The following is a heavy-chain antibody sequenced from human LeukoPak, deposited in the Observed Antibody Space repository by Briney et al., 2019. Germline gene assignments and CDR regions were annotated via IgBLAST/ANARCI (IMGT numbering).Heavy chain of an antibody. CDR1: GFTFSNYA. V-gene: IGHV3-30*04. CDR2: ISYDGSNK. J-gene: IGHJ4*02. D-gene: IGHD6-19*01. CDR3: ARDSGYSSGWFFDY. Sequence: GGSLRLSCAASGFTFSNYAMPWVRQAPGKGLEWVAFISYDGSNKYYADSVKGRFTVSRDNSKNTLYLLMSSLRGEDTAVYYCARDSGYSSGWFFDYWGQGTLVTVSS.